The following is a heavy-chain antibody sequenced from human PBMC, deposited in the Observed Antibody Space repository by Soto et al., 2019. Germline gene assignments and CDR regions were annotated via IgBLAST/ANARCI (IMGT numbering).Heavy chain of an antibody. D-gene: IGHD6-19*01. Sequence: QVQLVQSGAEVKKPGSSVRVSCKASGASFSSYALSWVRQAPGQGLEWMGWIIPIFGTTNHAQKFQGRVTVTADESTSTAYMELSSLRSENTAVYYCARAVYTSAGYSTRFDYWGQGTLVTVTS. CDR1: GASFSSYA. CDR2: IIPIFGTT. V-gene: IGHV1-69*12. CDR3: ARAVYTSAGYSTRFDY. J-gene: IGHJ4*02.